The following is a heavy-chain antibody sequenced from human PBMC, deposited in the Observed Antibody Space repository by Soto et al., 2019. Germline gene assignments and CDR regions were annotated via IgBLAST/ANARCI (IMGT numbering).Heavy chain of an antibody. J-gene: IGHJ6*02. V-gene: IGHV1-69*13. CDR1: GGTFSSYA. Sequence: SVKVSCKASGGTFSSYAISWVRQAPGQGLEWMGGIIPICGTANYAQKFQGRVTITADESTSTAYMELSSLRSEDTAVYYCARDKGYSSSWYSLYYYVGMDVWGQGTTVTVSS. CDR3: ARDKGYSSSWYSLYYYVGMDV. D-gene: IGHD6-13*01. CDR2: IIPICGTA.